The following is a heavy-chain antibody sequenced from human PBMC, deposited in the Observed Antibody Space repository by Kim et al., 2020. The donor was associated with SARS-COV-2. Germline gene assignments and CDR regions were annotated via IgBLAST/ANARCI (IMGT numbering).Heavy chain of an antibody. CDR3: ARDHTTVMGIYYYGMDV. CDR1: GYTLTSYY. CDR2: INPSGGST. D-gene: IGHD1-1*01. J-gene: IGHJ6*02. Sequence: ASVKVSCKASGYTLTSYYMHWVRQAPGQGLEWMGIINPSGGSTSYAQKFQGRVTMTRDTSTSTVYMELSSLRSEDTAVYYCARDHTTVMGIYYYGMDVWGQGTTVTVSS. V-gene: IGHV1-46*01.